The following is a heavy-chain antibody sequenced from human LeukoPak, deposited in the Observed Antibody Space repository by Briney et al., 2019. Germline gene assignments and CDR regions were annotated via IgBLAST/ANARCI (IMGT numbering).Heavy chain of an antibody. CDR2: IRPEGTDK. CDR3: ARGLRFNDY. V-gene: IGHV3-7*01. Sequence: GGSLRLSCAASGFIFSDSWMSWVRQAPGKGLECVANIRPEGTDKYYVDSVKGRFTISRDNAKSSLYLQMNSLRPEDTAVYSCARGLRFNDYWGQGTLVTVSS. D-gene: IGHD3-10*01. CDR1: GFIFSDSW. J-gene: IGHJ4*02.